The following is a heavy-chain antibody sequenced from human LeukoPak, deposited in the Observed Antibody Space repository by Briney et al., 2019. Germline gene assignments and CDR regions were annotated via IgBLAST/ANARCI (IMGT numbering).Heavy chain of an antibody. J-gene: IGHJ5*02. D-gene: IGHD6-6*01. Sequence: GGSLRLSCAASGFTFDDYAMHWVRQAPGKGLEWVSGISWNSGSIGYADSVKGRFTISRDNAKNSLYLQMNSLRAEDTALYYCAKDMGYGIAAPYWFDPWGQGTLVTVSS. CDR1: GFTFDDYA. CDR2: ISWNSGSI. V-gene: IGHV3-9*01. CDR3: AKDMGYGIAAPYWFDP.